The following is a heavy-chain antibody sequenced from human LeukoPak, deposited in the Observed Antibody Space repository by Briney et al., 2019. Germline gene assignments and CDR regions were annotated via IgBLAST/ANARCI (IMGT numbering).Heavy chain of an antibody. CDR3: ARASYDSSGYFPNYFDY. V-gene: IGHV4-34*01. CDR1: GGSFSGYY. D-gene: IGHD3-22*01. Sequence: SETLSLTCAVYGGSFSGYYWSWIRQPPGKGLEWIGEVNHSGSTNYNPSLKSRVTISVDTSKNQFSLKLTSVTAADTAVYYCARASYDSSGYFPNYFDYWGQGTLVTVSS. J-gene: IGHJ4*02. CDR2: VNHSGST.